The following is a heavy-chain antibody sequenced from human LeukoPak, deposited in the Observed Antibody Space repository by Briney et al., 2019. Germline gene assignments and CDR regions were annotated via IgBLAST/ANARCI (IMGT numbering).Heavy chain of an antibody. CDR3: ARVLRNWSDAFDI. V-gene: IGHV4-4*07. Sequence: SETLSLTCTVSGGSISSYYWSWIRQPPGKGLEWIGRIYASGSTNYNPSLKSRVTMSVDTSKNQFSLKLSSVTAADTAVYYCARVLRNWSDAFDIWGQGTMVTVSS. J-gene: IGHJ3*02. CDR2: IYASGST. CDR1: GGSISSYY. D-gene: IGHD1-1*01.